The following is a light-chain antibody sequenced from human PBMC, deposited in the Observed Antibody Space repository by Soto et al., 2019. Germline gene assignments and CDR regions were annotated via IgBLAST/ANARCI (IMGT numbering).Light chain of an antibody. V-gene: IGKV4-1*01. CDR3: QQYGSSGT. CDR1: QSVLYSSNNKNY. CDR2: GAS. J-gene: IGKJ1*01. Sequence: DILMTQSPDSLAVSLGERATINCKSSQSVLYSSNNKNYLAWYQQKPGQPPKLLIYGASTRATGIPARFSGSGSGTDFALTISRLEPEDFAVYYCQQYGSSGTFGQGTKVDI.